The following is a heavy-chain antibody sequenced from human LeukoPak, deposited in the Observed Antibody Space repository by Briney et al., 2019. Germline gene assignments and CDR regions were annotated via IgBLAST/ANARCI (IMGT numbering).Heavy chain of an antibody. CDR1: GASFNDYY. J-gene: IGHJ4*02. V-gene: IGHV4-34*01. CDR3: TRMTTGHDY. CDR2: INHSGYT. D-gene: IGHD4-17*01. Sequence: SETLSLTCAVSGASFNDYYWSWVRQTPGRGLEWIGEINHSGYTNDSPSLKSRVTLSIDTSRKQFSLNLRSVTVADTGIYYCTRMTTGHDYWGQGTLVTVSS.